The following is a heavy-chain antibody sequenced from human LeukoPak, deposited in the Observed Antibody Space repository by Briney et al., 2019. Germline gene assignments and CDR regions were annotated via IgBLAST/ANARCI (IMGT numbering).Heavy chain of an antibody. CDR2: INHSGST. Sequence: PSETLSLTCAVYGGSFSGYYWSWIRQPPGKGLEWIGEINHSGSTNYNPSLKSRVTISVDTSKNQFSLKLSSVTAADTAVYYCARRSYYDFWSGYYTDYWGQGTLVTVSS. J-gene: IGHJ4*02. CDR1: GGSFSGYY. D-gene: IGHD3-3*01. V-gene: IGHV4-34*01. CDR3: ARRSYYDFWSGYYTDY.